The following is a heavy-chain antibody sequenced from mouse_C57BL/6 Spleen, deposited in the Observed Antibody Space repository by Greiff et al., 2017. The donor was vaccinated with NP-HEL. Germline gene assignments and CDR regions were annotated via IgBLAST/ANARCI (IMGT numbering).Heavy chain of an antibody. CDR2: IYPGDGGT. J-gene: IGHJ4*01. D-gene: IGHD2-3*01. CDR3: ARRTDGCYYTMDY. CDR1: GYAFSSSW. Sequence: VQLQESGPELVKPGASVKISCKASGYAFSSSWMNWVKQRPGKGLEWIGRIYPGDGGTNYNGKFKGKATLTADKSSSTAYMQLSSLTSEDSAVYFCARRTDGCYYTMDYWGQGTSVTVSS. V-gene: IGHV1-82*01.